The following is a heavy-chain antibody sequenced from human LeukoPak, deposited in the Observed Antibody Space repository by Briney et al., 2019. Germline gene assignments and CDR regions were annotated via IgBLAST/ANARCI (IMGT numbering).Heavy chain of an antibody. Sequence: GASVKVSCKASGYTFPGYYMHWVRQAPGQGLEWMGWINPNSGGTNYAQKFQGRVTMTRDTSISTAYMGLSRQRSDDTAVYYLARERINMVRGVMNYWGQGTLVTVSS. CDR1: GYTFPGYY. CDR3: ARERINMVRGVMNY. CDR2: INPNSGGT. D-gene: IGHD3-10*01. V-gene: IGHV1-2*02. J-gene: IGHJ4*02.